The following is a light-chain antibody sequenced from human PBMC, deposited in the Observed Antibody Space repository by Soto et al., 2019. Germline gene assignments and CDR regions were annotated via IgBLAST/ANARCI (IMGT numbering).Light chain of an antibody. CDR3: CSYVGSYTFV. Sequence: QSALTQPASVSGSPRQSITISCTGASSDVGGYTYVSWYQQHPGKAPKVMIYDVSKRPSGVPDRFSGSKSGNTASLTISGLQADDEADYYCCSYVGSYTFVLGSGTKVTVL. J-gene: IGLJ1*01. V-gene: IGLV2-11*01. CDR1: SSDVGGYTY. CDR2: DVS.